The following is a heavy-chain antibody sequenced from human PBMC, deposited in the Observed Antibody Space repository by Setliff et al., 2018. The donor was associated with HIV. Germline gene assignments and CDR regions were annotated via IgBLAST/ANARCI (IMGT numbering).Heavy chain of an antibody. J-gene: IGHJ6*03. D-gene: IGHD3-22*01. CDR3: AREADSTKYYYMDV. V-gene: IGHV3-66*01. CDR1: GFTVSSNY. CDR2: IYSGGST. Sequence: PGGSLRLSCAASGFTVSSNYMSWVRQAPGKGLEWVSVIYSGGSTYYADSVKGRFTISRDNSKNTLYLQMNSLRAEDTAVYYCAREADSTKYYYMDVWGKGTTVTVSS.